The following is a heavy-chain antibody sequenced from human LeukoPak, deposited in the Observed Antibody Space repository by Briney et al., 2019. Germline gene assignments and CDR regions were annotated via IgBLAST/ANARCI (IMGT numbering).Heavy chain of an antibody. CDR1: GFTFSTYE. V-gene: IGHV3-69-1*02. J-gene: IGHJ4*02. Sequence: PGGSLRLSCAASGFTFSTYEMNWVRQAPGKGLEWVSSIGTDGCSYSAVSVKGRFTISRDNAKSTLYLQMDSLTVEDTALYYCARGTIGGNPASAYWGQGTLVTVSS. CDR2: IGTDGCS. D-gene: IGHD4-23*01. CDR3: ARGTIGGNPASAY.